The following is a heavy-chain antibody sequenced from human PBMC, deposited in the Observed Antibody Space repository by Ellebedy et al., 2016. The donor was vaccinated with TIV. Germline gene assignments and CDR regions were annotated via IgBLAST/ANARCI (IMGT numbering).Heavy chain of an antibody. V-gene: IGHV3-30*03. D-gene: IGHD3-10*01. CDR2: ISYDGSNK. J-gene: IGHJ4*02. CDR1: GFTFSSFG. Sequence: GESLKISXAASGFTFSSFGLHWVRQAPGKGLEWVAVISYDGSNKYYADSVKGRFTISRDNSKNTLYLQMNSLRAEDTAVYYCAREAVGSGSYDSPAFDYWGQGTLVTVSS. CDR3: AREAVGSGSYDSPAFDY.